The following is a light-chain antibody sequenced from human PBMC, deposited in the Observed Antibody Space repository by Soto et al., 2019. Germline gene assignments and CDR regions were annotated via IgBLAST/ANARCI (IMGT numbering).Light chain of an antibody. Sequence: IPDSRSRATLSNSVGDRVTIHCRASQSISVWLAWYQQKAGKAPNLLIYKASRLESGVPSRFSGSGSGTEFTLTISSLQPDDFATYYCQQYNSYSTFGQGTKVDIK. J-gene: IGKJ1*01. CDR3: QQYNSYST. V-gene: IGKV1-5*03. CDR1: QSISVW. CDR2: KAS.